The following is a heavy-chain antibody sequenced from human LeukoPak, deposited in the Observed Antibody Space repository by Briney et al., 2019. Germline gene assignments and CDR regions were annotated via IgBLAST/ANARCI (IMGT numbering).Heavy chain of an antibody. Sequence: ASVKVSCKASGYTFIGYYMHWVRQAPGQGLEWMGWINPNSGGTNYAQKFQGRVTMTRDTSISTAYMELSRLRSDDTAVYYCARARFRAPFDWLNYWGQGTLVTVSP. CDR3: ARARFRAPFDWLNY. CDR2: INPNSGGT. D-gene: IGHD3-9*01. V-gene: IGHV1-2*02. CDR1: GYTFIGYY. J-gene: IGHJ4*02.